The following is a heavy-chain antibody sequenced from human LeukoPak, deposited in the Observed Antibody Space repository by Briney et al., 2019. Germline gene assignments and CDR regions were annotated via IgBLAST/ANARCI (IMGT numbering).Heavy chain of an antibody. Sequence: GASVKVSCKASGYTFTSYDINWVRQATGQGLEWMGWMNPNSGNTGYAQKFQGRVTITRNTSISTAYMELSSLRSEDTAVYYCARVPENPGEWELLPPFDYWGQGTLVTVSS. CDR1: GYTFTSYD. V-gene: IGHV1-8*03. CDR2: MNPNSGNT. J-gene: IGHJ4*02. D-gene: IGHD1-26*01. CDR3: ARVPENPGEWELLPPFDY.